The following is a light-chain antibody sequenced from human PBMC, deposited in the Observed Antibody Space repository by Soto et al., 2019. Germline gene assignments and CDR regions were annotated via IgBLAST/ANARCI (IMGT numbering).Light chain of an antibody. V-gene: IGLV2-23*02. J-gene: IGLJ6*01. Sequence: QSVVTQPASVSGSHGQSVTISCSGSDIGNYNLVSWYQHLPGRAPKLLIFEVTMRPSGISDRFSGSKSASTASLTISGLQAEDEGDYYCASYAGSRTYVFGSGTKLTVL. CDR3: ASYAGSRTYV. CDR1: SDIGNYNL. CDR2: EVT.